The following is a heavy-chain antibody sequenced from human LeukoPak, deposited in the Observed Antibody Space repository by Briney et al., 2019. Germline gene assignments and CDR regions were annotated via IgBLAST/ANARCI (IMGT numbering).Heavy chain of an antibody. CDR1: GFSVSSKY. D-gene: IGHD6-19*01. J-gene: IGHJ4*02. CDR3: ARCASSGWYGVRDYFDY. Sequence: GGSLRLSCADSGFSVSSKYMSWVRQAPGKELEWVSLIYSGDTTYYADSVKGRFTISRDNSKNTLYLQMNSLRAEDTAVYYCARCASSGWYGVRDYFDYWGQGTLVTVSS. V-gene: IGHV3-66*01. CDR2: IYSGDTT.